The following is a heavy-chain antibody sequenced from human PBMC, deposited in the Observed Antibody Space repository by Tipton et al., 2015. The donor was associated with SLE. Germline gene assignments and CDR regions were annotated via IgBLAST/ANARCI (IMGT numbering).Heavy chain of an antibody. CDR3: ARAPEGSGHIVD. V-gene: IGHV4-39*07. CDR2: ISYSGAT. Sequence: TLSLTCTVSGDTIDGNTYFWDWIRQPPGKGLMLIGSISYSGATSYNPSLKSRVTISVDTSKNQFSLSLTSVTAADTAVFYCARAPEGSGHIVDWGQGILVTVSS. D-gene: IGHD3-3*01. CDR1: GDTIDGNTYF. J-gene: IGHJ4*02.